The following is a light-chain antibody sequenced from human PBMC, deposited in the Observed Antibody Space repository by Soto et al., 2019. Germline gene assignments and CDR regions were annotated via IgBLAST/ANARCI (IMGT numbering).Light chain of an antibody. Sequence: EVVLTQSPDTLSLSVGERASLSCRASQSISSNFLAWYQQKPGQAPRLLIYSASTRATGVPDRFSGSGSGKHFTLTIPRLEPEDFAIYICQNYNLSFGPGTKVEIK. CDR3: QNYNLS. CDR2: SAS. J-gene: IGKJ3*01. CDR1: QSISSNF. V-gene: IGKV3-20*01.